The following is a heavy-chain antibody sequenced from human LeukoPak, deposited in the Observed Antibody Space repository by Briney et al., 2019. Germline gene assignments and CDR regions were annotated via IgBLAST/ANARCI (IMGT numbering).Heavy chain of an antibody. CDR3: ARASGYYDSSGYSPLGY. CDR2: ISSNGGST. J-gene: IGHJ4*02. CDR1: GFTFSSYA. D-gene: IGHD3-22*01. Sequence: PGGSLRLSCAASGFTFSSYAMHWVRQGPGKGLEYVSAISSNGGSTYYANSVKGRFTISRDNSKNTLYLQMGSLRAEDMAVYYCARASGYYDSSGYSPLGYWGQGTLVTVSS. V-gene: IGHV3-64*01.